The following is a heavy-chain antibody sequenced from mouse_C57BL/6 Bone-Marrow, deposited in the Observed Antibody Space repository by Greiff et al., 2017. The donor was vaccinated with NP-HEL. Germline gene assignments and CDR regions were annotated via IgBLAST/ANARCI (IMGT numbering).Heavy chain of an antibody. J-gene: IGHJ4*01. CDR1: GFTFSDYG. V-gene: IGHV5-17*01. Sequence: EVKVVESGGGLVKPGGSLKLSCAASGFTFSDYGMHWVRQAPEKGLEWVAYISSGSSTIYYADTVKGRFTISRDNAKNTLFLQMTSLRSEDTAMYYCARNVGRVRDYWGQGTSVTVSS. CDR3: ARNVGRVRDY. CDR2: ISSGSSTI.